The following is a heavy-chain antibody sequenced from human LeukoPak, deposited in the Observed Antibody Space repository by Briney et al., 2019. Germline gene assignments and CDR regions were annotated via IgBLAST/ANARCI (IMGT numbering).Heavy chain of an antibody. CDR3: ARSGYARGYNWFDP. CDR2: ISGSGGST. D-gene: IGHD5-12*01. V-gene: IGHV3-23*01. Sequence: PGGSLRLYCAASGFTFSGYAMSWVRQAPGKGLEWVSAISGSGGSTYYADSVKGRFTISRDNSKNTLYLQMNSLRAEDTAVYYCARSGYARGYNWFDPWGQGTLVTVSS. J-gene: IGHJ5*02. CDR1: GFTFSGYA.